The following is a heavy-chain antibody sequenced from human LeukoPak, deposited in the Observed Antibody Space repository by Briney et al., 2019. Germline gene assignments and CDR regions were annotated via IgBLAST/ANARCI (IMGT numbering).Heavy chain of an antibody. CDR1: GGTFRSGS. Sequence: SVKVSCKASGGTFRSGSINWVRQAPGQGLEWMGRIVPMPDITTYSQTFQGRVTITADKSTSTAYMELSSLTSEDTAVYYCARASDLVTTWDYFDSWGQGSLVIVPS. CDR2: IVPMPDIT. D-gene: IGHD4-17*01. CDR3: ARASDLVTTWDYFDS. V-gene: IGHV1-69*02. J-gene: IGHJ4*02.